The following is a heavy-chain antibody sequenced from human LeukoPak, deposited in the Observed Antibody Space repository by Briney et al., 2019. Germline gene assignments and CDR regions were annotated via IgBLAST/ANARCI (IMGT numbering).Heavy chain of an antibody. J-gene: IGHJ4*02. V-gene: IGHV4-34*01. CDR3: ARGRGVVVRDWFDY. D-gene: IGHD2-15*01. CDR1: GGSFSENY. Sequence: PSETLSLTCAVYGGSFSENYWTWIRQPPGKGLEWIGEINHSGRTNYNPSLESRVTISVDSSKNQFYLELSSVTAADTAVYYCARGRGVVVRDWFDYWGQGTLVTVSS. CDR2: INHSGRT.